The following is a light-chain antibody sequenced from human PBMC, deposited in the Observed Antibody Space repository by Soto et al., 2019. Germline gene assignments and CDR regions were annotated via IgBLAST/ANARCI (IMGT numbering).Light chain of an antibody. CDR3: QEYNSYTGT. J-gene: IGKJ1*01. CDR2: DAS. Sequence: DNQMTQSPSTLSASVGDRVTITCRASRSVDLWLSSYQQNPGTAPKLLIYDASSLHSGVPSRFSGSGSGTEFTITISSLQPDDFGTYYCQEYNSYTGTFGPGTKVDIK. CDR1: RSVDLW. V-gene: IGKV1-5*01.